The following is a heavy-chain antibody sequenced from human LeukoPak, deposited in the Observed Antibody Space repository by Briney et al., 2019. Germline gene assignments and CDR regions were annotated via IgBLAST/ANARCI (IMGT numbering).Heavy chain of an antibody. V-gene: IGHV3-9*01. J-gene: IGHJ4*02. CDR3: AKVSMVAGFFDY. D-gene: IGHD6-19*01. Sequence: GGSLRLSCAASGFTFDDYAMHWVRQAPGKGLEWGSGISWNSGSIGYADSVKGRFTISRDNAKNSLYLQMNSLRAEDTALYYCAKVSMVAGFFDYWGQGTLVTVSS. CDR1: GFTFDDYA. CDR2: ISWNSGSI.